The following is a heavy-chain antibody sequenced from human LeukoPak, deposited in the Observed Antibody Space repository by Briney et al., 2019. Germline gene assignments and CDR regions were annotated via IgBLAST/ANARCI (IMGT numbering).Heavy chain of an antibody. CDR2: IDPSDSST. CDR1: GYTLTNSY. CDR3: ARDRGENWFDP. J-gene: IGHJ5*02. Sequence: ASVKVSCKASGYTLTNSYMHWVRQAPGQGLEWMGMIDPSDSSTNYAQKFQGRVTMTRDTSTSTVYMELSSQRSEDTAVYYCARDRGENWFDPWGQGTLVTVSS. V-gene: IGHV1-46*01.